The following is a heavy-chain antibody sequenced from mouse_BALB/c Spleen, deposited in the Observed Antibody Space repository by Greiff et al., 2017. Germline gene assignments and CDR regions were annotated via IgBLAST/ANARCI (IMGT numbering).Heavy chain of an antibody. CDR2: ISNGGGST. J-gene: IGHJ2*01. CDR3: ARHGGAYGYDGYYFDY. Sequence: EVMLVESGGGLVQPGGSLKLSCAASGFTFSSYTMSWVRQTPEKRLEWVAYISNGGGSTYYPDTVKGRFTISRDNAKNTLYLQMSSLKSEDTAMYYCARHGGAYGYDGYYFDYWGQGTTLTVSS. CDR1: GFTFSSYT. D-gene: IGHD2-2*01. V-gene: IGHV5-12-2*01.